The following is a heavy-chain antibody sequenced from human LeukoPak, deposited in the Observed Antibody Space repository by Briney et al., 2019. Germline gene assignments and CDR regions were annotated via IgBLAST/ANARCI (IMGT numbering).Heavy chain of an antibody. CDR3: TARLLWFGEFLY. CDR2: ISSSGSTI. D-gene: IGHD3-10*01. CDR1: GFTLSDYY. Sequence: GGSLRLSCAASGFTLSDYYMSWIRQAPGKGLEWVSYISSSGSTIYYADSVKGRFTISRDNAKNSLYLQMNGLRAEDTAVYYCTARLLWFGEFLYWGQGTLVTVSS. J-gene: IGHJ4*02. V-gene: IGHV3-11*01.